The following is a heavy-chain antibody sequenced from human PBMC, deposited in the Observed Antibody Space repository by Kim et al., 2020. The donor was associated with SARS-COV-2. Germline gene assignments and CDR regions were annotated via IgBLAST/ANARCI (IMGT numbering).Heavy chain of an antibody. CDR3: AKYCGHSSGWCKKGCGY. Sequence: GGSLRLSCVDSGFTSNSYPMSWVRQAPGKGLEWVSSISSRSDTTYYADSVKGRFTISRDNSKNTLYLHMFSLRDEDTAVYYCAKYCGHSSGWCKKGCGYWGQGTMVTVSS. V-gene: IGHV3-23*01. J-gene: IGHJ4*02. D-gene: IGHD2-15*01. CDR1: GFTSNSYP. CDR2: ISSRSDTT.